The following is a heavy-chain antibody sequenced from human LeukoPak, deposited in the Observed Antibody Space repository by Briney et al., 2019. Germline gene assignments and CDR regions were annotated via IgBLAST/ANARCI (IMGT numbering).Heavy chain of an antibody. V-gene: IGHV4-61*05. CDR3: AMGMSYYYYMDV. D-gene: IGHD7-27*01. Sequence: SETLSLTCTVSGGSISSSSYYWSWIRQPPGKGLEWIAYIYYSGSTNHNPSLKSRVTISVDTSKNQFSLKLSSVTAADTAVYYCAMGMSYYYYMDVWGKGTTVTVSS. CDR1: GGSISSSSYY. J-gene: IGHJ6*03. CDR2: IYYSGST.